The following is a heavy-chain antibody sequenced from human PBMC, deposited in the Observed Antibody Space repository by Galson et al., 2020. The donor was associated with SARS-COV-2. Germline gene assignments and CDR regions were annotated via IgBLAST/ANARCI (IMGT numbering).Heavy chain of an antibody. D-gene: IGHD3-10*01. Sequence: GGSLRLSCAASGFTVSSSYMSWVRQAPGKGLEWVSAIFGGGSTYYADSVKGRFIISRDNSKNTLYLQMNSLRAEDTAVYYCAKHNFYGSGSYYYNYWGQGTLVTVSS. CDR1: GFTVSSSY. CDR2: IFGGGST. J-gene: IGHJ4*02. CDR3: AKHNFYGSGSYYYNY. V-gene: IGHV3-53*01.